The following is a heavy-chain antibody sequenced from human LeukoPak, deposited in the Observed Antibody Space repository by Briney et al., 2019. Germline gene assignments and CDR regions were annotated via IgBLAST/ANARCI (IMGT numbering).Heavy chain of an antibody. CDR1: GFTFSSYS. J-gene: IGHJ4*02. CDR2: ISSSSSTI. CDR3: ARDRGYYDSSGYYYTPPGFDY. V-gene: IGHV3-48*04. Sequence: GGSLRLSCAASGFTFSSYSMNWVRQAPGKGLEWVSYISSSSSTIYYADSVKGRFTISRDNAKNSLYLQMNSLRAEDTAVYCSARDRGYYDSSGYYYTPPGFDYWGQGTLVTVSS. D-gene: IGHD3-22*01.